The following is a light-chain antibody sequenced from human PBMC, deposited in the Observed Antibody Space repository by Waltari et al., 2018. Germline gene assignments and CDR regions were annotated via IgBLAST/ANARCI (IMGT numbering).Light chain of an antibody. CDR3: QQYSTWPPWT. Sequence: DIVTTQSPATLSVSPGERATLSCRTSQSVNSNLAWYQQKPGQAPRLLVFGASTRATGIPARFTGSGSGTVFTLTISSLQSEDFAIYYCQQYSTWPPWTFGQGTKVDIK. CDR1: QSVNSN. J-gene: IGKJ1*01. V-gene: IGKV3-15*01. CDR2: GAS.